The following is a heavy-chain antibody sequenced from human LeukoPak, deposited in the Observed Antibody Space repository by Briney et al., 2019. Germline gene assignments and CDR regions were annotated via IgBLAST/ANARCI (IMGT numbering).Heavy chain of an antibody. J-gene: IGHJ5*02. D-gene: IGHD2-2*01. CDR1: GYTFTSYY. Sequence: GASVKVSCKASGYTFTSYYMHWVRQAPGQGLEWMGIINPSGGSTSYAQKFQGKVTMTRDTFTSTVYMELSSLRSEDTAVYYCARGLQLRKPPFDPWGQGTLVTVSS. CDR2: INPSGGST. CDR3: ARGLQLRKPPFDP. V-gene: IGHV1-46*01.